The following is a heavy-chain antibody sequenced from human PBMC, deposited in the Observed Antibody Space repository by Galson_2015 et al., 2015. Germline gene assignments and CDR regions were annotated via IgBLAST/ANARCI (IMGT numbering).Heavy chain of an antibody. CDR2: IRSTTTYI. CDR1: EFTFSSYY. Sequence: SLRLSCAASEFTFSSYYMSWVRQAPGKGLEWVSSIRSTTTYIYYADSVKGRFTISRDNAKNSLYLQMNSLGAEDTAVYYCARQILDYDFWSGYYPTNFDYWGQGNLVTVSS. V-gene: IGHV3-21*01. J-gene: IGHJ4*02. D-gene: IGHD3-3*01. CDR3: ARQILDYDFWSGYYPTNFDY.